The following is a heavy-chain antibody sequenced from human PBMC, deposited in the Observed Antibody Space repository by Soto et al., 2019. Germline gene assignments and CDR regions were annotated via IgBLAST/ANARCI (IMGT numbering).Heavy chain of an antibody. CDR1: GFTFSSFA. Sequence: GGSLRLSCAASGFTFSSFAMSWVRQAPGKGLDWVSAISGSGGSTYSADSVKGRFTISRDNSKNTLFLQMNSLRADDTAVYYCAKGFYDAVYYFDYWGQGTLVTVS. CDR3: AKGFYDAVYYFDY. V-gene: IGHV3-23*01. CDR2: ISGSGGST. J-gene: IGHJ4*02. D-gene: IGHD3-3*01.